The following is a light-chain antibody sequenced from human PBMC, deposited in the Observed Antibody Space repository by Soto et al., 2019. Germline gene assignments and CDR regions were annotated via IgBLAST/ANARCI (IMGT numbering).Light chain of an antibody. V-gene: IGKV3-20*01. CDR3: QQYGSSPRT. J-gene: IGKJ1*01. CDR1: QSVDRY. CDR2: GAS. Sequence: VLTQSPDTLSLSPGETATLSCRASQSVDRYVAWYQQKVGQAPRLLIHGASTRATGFPARFSGSGSGTDFTLTISRLEPEDFAVYYCQQYGSSPRTFGQGTKVDIK.